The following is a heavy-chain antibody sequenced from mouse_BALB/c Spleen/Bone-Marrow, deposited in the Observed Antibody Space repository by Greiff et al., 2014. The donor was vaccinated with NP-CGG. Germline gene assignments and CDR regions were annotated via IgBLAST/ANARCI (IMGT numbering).Heavy chain of an antibody. J-gene: IGHJ3*01. D-gene: IGHD1-1*01. CDR1: GFNIKDTY. CDR3: AYHCYGSGPFAY. CDR2: IDPANGNT. Sequence: LVESGAELVKPGASVKLSCTASGFNIKDTYMHWVKQRPEQGLEWIGRIDPANGNTKYDPKFQGKATITADTSSNTAYLQLNSLTSEDTAVDCCAYHCYGSGPFAYWGQGTLVTVAA. V-gene: IGHV14-3*02.